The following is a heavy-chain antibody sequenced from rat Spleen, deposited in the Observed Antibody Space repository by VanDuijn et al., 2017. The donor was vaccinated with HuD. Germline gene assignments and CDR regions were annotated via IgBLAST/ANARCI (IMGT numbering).Heavy chain of an antibody. J-gene: IGHJ2*01. V-gene: IGHV5-29*01. CDR2: ISYDGSST. CDR1: GFTFSNYG. CDR3: AREAGIPFHYFDS. Sequence: EVQLVESGGGLVQPGRSMKLSCAASGFTFSNYGMAWVRQAPTKGLEWVATISYDGSSTYYRDSVKGRFTISRDNAKSTLYLQMDSLRSEDTATYYCAREAGIPFHYFDSWGQGVMVTVSS. D-gene: IGHD1-4*01.